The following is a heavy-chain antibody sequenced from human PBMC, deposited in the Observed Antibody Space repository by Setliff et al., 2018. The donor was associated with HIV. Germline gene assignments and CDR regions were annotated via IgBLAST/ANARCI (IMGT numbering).Heavy chain of an antibody. J-gene: IGHJ6*03. V-gene: IGHV1-69*04. CDR1: GDSFSRYA. CDR2: IIPILNIT. Sequence: SVKVSCKASGDSFSRYAITWVRQAPGQGLEWMGRIIPILNITNYSQKFQGRVTLTTDESTSAVYMELSSLRSEDAAVYYCARETGYCSSITCVTYYYFMDVWCKGTTVTVSS. CDR3: ARETGYCSSITCVTYYYFMDV. D-gene: IGHD2-2*01.